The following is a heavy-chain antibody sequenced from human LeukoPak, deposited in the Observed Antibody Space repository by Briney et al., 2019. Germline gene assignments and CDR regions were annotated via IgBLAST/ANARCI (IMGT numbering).Heavy chain of an antibody. CDR3: AKALRGYSSSWYPSGEYFQH. CDR2: ISGSGGST. J-gene: IGHJ1*01. V-gene: IGHV3-23*01. CDR1: GFTFSSYA. D-gene: IGHD6-13*01. Sequence: TGGSLRLSCAASGFTFSSYAMSWVRQAPGKGLEWVSAISGSGGSTYYADSVKGRFTISRDNSKNTLYLQMNSLRAEDTAVYYRAKALRGYSSSWYPSGEYFQHWGQGTLVTVSS.